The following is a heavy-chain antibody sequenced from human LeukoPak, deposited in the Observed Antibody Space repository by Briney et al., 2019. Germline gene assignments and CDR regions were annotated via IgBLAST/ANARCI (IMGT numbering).Heavy chain of an antibody. D-gene: IGHD3-22*01. V-gene: IGHV3-23*01. CDR2: ISSSGGST. CDR1: GSTFSSYA. CDR3: AKIPIYYYDSSGYYSGFDY. J-gene: IGHJ4*02. Sequence: QPGGPLRLSCAASGSTFSSYAMSGVRPAPGKGLEWVSAISSSGGSTYYADYVKGRFTISRHNSKNTLYLQMNSLRAQDTAVYYCAKIPIYYYDSSGYYSGFDYWGQGTLVTVSS.